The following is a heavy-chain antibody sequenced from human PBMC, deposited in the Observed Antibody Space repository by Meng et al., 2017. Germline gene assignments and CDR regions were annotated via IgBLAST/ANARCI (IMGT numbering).Heavy chain of an antibody. CDR2: ISYDGSNK. D-gene: IGHD6-19*01. Sequence: GGSLRLSCAASGFTFSSYAMHWVRQAPGKGLEWVAVISYDGSNKYYADSVKGRFTISRDNSKNTLYLQMNSLRAGDTAVYYCARDSYSSGWTFDYWGQGTLATFPS. CDR1: GFTFSSYA. V-gene: IGHV3-30*04. CDR3: ARDSYSSGWTFDY. J-gene: IGHJ4*02.